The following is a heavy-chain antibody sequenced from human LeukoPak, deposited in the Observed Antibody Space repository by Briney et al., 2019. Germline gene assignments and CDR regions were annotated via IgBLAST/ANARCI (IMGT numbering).Heavy chain of an antibody. CDR1: GGTFSSYA. CDR3: ARGPPEPSSPVMYYYYYMDV. Sequence: GASVKVSCKASGGTFSSYAISWVRQAPGQGLEWMGGIIPIFGTANYAQKFQGRVTITTDESTSTAYMELSSLRSEDTAVYYCARGPPEPSSPVMYYYYYMDVWGKGTTVTVSS. D-gene: IGHD2-2*01. V-gene: IGHV1-69*05. J-gene: IGHJ6*03. CDR2: IIPIFGTA.